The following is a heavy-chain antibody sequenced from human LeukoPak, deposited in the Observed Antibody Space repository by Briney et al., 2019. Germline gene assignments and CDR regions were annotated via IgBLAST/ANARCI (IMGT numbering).Heavy chain of an antibody. V-gene: IGHV3-30-3*01. CDR3: ARAGNIYPTRGWFDP. CDR1: GFTFSSYA. J-gene: IGHJ5*02. Sequence: GGSLRLSCAASGFTFSSYAMHWVRQAPGKGLEWVAVISYDGSNKYYADSVKGRFTISRDNSKNTLYLQMNSLRAEDTAVYYCARAGNIYPTRGWFDPWGQGTLVTVSS. CDR2: ISYDGSNK. D-gene: IGHD1-14*01.